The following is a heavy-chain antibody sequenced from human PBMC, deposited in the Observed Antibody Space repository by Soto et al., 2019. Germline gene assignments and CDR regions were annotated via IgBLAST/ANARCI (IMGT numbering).Heavy chain of an antibody. CDR3: ARTTIFGVVIIPFDY. J-gene: IGHJ4*02. V-gene: IGHV3-48*01. Sequence: GGSLRLSCAASGFTFSSYSMNWVRQAPGKGLEWVSYISSSSSTIYYADSVKGRFTISRDNAKNSLYLQMNSLRAEDTAVYYCARTTIFGVVIIPFDYWGQGTLVTVSS. CDR2: ISSSSSTI. D-gene: IGHD3-3*01. CDR1: GFTFSSYS.